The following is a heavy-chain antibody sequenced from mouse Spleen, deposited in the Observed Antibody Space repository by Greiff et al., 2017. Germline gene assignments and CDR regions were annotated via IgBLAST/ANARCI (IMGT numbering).Heavy chain of an antibody. CDR1: GYAFSSSW. CDR3: ARCYYDYDGAMDY. D-gene: IGHD2-4*01. CDR2: IYPGDGDT. J-gene: IGHJ4*01. V-gene: IGHV1-82*01. Sequence: QVQLKQSGPELVKPGASVKISCKASGYAFSSSWMNWVKQRPGKGLEWIGRIYPGDGDTNYNGKFKGKATLTADKSSSTAYMQLSSLTSEDSAVYFCARCYYDYDGAMDYWGQGTSVTVSS.